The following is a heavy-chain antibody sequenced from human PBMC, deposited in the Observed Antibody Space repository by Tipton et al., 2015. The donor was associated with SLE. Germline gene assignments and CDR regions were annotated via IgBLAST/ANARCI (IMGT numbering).Heavy chain of an antibody. D-gene: IGHD3-10*01. J-gene: IGHJ5*02. CDR1: GFTFSIYA. CDR2: INHSGST. V-gene: IGHV4-34*01. CDR3: ARGALGRFGEKRAIRNWFDP. Sequence: LRLSCAASGFTFSIYAMSWVRQPPGKGLEWIGEINHSGSTNYNPSLKSRVTISVDTSKNQFSLKLRPVTAADTAVYYCARGALGRFGEKRAIRNWFDPWGQGTLVTVSS.